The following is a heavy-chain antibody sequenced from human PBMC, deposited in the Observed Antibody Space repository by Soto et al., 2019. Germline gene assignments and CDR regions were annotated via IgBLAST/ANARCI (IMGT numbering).Heavy chain of an antibody. CDR2: TRNKANSYTT. Sequence: GGSLRLSCAASGFTFSDHYMDWVRQAPGKGLEWVGRTRNKANSYTTEYAASVKGRFTISRDDSKNSLYLQMNSLKTEDTAVYYCARGVEMATIRKYYYYYGMDVWGQGTTVTVSS. CDR1: GFTFSDHY. V-gene: IGHV3-72*01. J-gene: IGHJ6*02. CDR3: ARGVEMATIRKYYYYYGMDV. D-gene: IGHD5-12*01.